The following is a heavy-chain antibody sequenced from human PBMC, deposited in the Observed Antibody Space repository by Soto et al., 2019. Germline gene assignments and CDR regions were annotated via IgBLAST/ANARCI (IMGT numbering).Heavy chain of an antibody. CDR1: GFTFSNYW. J-gene: IGHJ4*02. CDR3: ARDCFIPGYCSGGSRY. CDR2: IKQDGSEK. D-gene: IGHD2-15*01. Sequence: HPGGSLRLSCAASGFTFSNYWMSWVRQAPGKGLEWVANIKQDGSEKYYVDSAKGRFTISRDNAKNSLYLQMNSLRAEDTAVYYCARDCFIPGYCSGGSRYWGQGTLVTVSS. V-gene: IGHV3-7*01.